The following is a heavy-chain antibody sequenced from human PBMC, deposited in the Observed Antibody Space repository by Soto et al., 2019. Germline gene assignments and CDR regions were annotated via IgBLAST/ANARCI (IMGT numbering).Heavy chain of an antibody. V-gene: IGHV3-23*01. CDR1: GFTFSRDC. D-gene: IGHD4-17*01. J-gene: IGHJ4*02. Sequence: GGSLRLSCAASGFTFSRDCMSWVRQAPGKGLEWVSLITDNGGSRYYADSVKGRFTISRDNTKNTLFLQMNSLRAEDTAVYYCAKDRATTTAFDYWGQGAMVTVSS. CDR3: AKDRATTTAFDY. CDR2: ITDNGGSR.